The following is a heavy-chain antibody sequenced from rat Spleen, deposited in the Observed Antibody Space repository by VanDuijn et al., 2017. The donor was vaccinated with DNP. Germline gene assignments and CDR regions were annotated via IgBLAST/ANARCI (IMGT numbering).Heavy chain of an antibody. D-gene: IGHD1-3*01. V-gene: IGHV5-31*01. CDR3: ASLWTLVY. Sequence: EVQLVESGGGPVQPGRSLKLSCVASGFIFSNYWMTWIRQAPGKGLEWVASISTSGYNTYYRDSVKGRFTISRDNGKNTLYLQMDSLRSEDTATYYCASLWTLVYWGQGTLVTVSS. CDR1: GFIFSNYW. J-gene: IGHJ3*01. CDR2: ISTSGYNT.